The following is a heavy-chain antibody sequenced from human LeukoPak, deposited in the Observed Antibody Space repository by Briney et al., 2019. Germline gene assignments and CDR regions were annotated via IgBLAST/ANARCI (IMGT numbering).Heavy chain of an antibody. D-gene: IGHD1-1*01. CDR3: ASPGEEREGGFEY. Sequence: GGSLRLSCAASGFPFSRYAMHWVRQAPGKGLEWVAVISHDGSNKYYADSMKGRFTISRDNAKNSLYLQMSSLRAEDTAVYYCASPGEEREGGFEYWGQGTLVTVSS. CDR1: GFPFSRYA. CDR2: ISHDGSNK. V-gene: IGHV3-30-3*01. J-gene: IGHJ4*02.